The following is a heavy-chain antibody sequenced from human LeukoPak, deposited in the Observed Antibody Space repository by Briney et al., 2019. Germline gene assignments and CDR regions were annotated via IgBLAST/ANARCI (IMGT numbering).Heavy chain of an antibody. Sequence: ASVKVSCKVSGYTLTELSMHWVRQAPGKGLEWMGGFDPEDGETIYAQKFQGRVTMTEDTSTDTAYMELSRLRSEDTAVYYCATDAGLVRSYYYYYGMDVWGQGTTVTVSS. CDR2: FDPEDGET. V-gene: IGHV1-24*01. J-gene: IGHJ6*02. CDR1: GYTLTELS. CDR3: ATDAGLVRSYYYYYGMDV. D-gene: IGHD6-13*01.